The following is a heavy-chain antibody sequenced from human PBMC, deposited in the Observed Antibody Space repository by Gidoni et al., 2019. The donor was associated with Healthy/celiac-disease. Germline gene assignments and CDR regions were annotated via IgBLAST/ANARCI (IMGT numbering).Heavy chain of an antibody. D-gene: IGHD3-10*01. CDR3: ARVRGVEMATIGYFDL. CDR2: IIPICGTA. V-gene: IGHV1-69*01. Sequence: QVQLVQSGAEVKKPGASVKVSCKASGGTFSRYAISWVRQAPGQGLEWMGGIIPICGTANYAQKFQGRVTITADESTSTAYMELSSLRSEDTAVYYCARVRGVEMATIGYFDLWGRGTLVTVSS. J-gene: IGHJ2*01. CDR1: GGTFSRYA.